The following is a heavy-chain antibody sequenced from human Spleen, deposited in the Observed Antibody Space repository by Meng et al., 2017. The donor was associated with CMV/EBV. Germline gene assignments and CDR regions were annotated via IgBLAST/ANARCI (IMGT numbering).Heavy chain of an antibody. D-gene: IGHD2-2*01. J-gene: IGHJ5*02. Sequence: YWIHWVRQVPGKELVWVARIKSDGSSTTYADSVKSRFTISRDNAKNTLYLQMNSLRAEDTAMYYCARDGNQIGYCSSTSCYWRRFDPWGQGTLVTVSS. CDR1: YW. CDR2: IKSDGSST. V-gene: IGHV3-74*01. CDR3: ARDGNQIGYCSSTSCYWRRFDP.